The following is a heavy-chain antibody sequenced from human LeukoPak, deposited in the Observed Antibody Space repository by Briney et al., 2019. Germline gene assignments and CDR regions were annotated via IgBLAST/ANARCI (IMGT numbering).Heavy chain of an antibody. V-gene: IGHV3-21*01. CDR3: ARYSGGWYSGKYFDY. CDR2: ISSSSSYI. D-gene: IGHD6-19*01. Sequence: GGSLRLSCAASGFTFSSYSMNWVRQAPGKGLEWVSSISSSSSYIYYADSVKGRFTISRDNAKNSLYLQMNSLRAEDTAVYYCARYSGGWYSGKYFDYWGQGTLVTVSS. CDR1: GFTFSSYS. J-gene: IGHJ4*02.